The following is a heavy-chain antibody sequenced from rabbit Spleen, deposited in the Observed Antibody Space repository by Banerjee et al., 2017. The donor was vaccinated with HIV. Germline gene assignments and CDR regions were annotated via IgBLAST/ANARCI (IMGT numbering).Heavy chain of an antibody. CDR1: GFSFISSYD. V-gene: IGHV1S40*01. D-gene: IGHD4-1*01. CDR2: IDTGSSGFT. CDR3: ARDLAGVIGWNFGL. J-gene: IGHJ4*01. Sequence: LVESGGGLVKPGASLTLTCTASGFSFISSYDMCWVRQAPGKGLEWIGCIDTGSSGFTYFATWAKGRFTCSKTSSTTVTLQMTSLTAADTATYFCARDLAGVIGWNFGLWGQGTLVTVS.